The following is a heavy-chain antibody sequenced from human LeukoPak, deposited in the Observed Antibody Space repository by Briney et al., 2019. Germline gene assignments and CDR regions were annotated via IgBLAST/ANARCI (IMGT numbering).Heavy chain of an antibody. CDR2: IYYSGST. J-gene: IGHJ3*02. Sequence: SETLSLTCTVSGGSISSYYWSWIRQPPGKGLEWIGYIYYSGSTHYNPSLKSRVTISVDTSKNQFSLKLSSVTAADTAVYYCASSIAEDAFDIWGQGTMVTVSS. CDR1: GGSISSYY. CDR3: ASSIAEDAFDI. D-gene: IGHD2/OR15-2a*01. V-gene: IGHV4-59*08.